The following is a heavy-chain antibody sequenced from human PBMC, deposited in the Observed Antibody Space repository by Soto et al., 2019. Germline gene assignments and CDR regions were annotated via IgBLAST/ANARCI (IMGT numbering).Heavy chain of an antibody. D-gene: IGHD2-15*01. CDR3: AKDSGCSGGSCYRTFDY. V-gene: IGHV3-23*01. Sequence: EVQLLESGGGLVQPGGSLRLSCAASGFTFNSYAMSWVRQAPGKGLEWVSAISGSGGSTYYADSVKGRFTISRDNSKNTLYLQMNSLRAEDTAVYYCAKDSGCSGGSCYRTFDYWGQGTLVTVSS. CDR2: ISGSGGST. J-gene: IGHJ4*02. CDR1: GFTFNSYA.